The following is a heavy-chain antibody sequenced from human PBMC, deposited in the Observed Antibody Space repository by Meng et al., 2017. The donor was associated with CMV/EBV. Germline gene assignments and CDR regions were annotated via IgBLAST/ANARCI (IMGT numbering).Heavy chain of an antibody. V-gene: IGHV4-61*01. CDR3: ARGTEDYDFWLDY. CDR2: IYYSGST. Sequence: GSLRLSCSVSGGSITSETFYWGWIRQSPGKGLEWIGYIYYSGSTNYNPSLKSRVTISVDTSKNQFSLKLSSVTAADTAVYYCARGTEDYDFWLDYWGQGTLVTVSS. CDR1: GGSITSETFY. J-gene: IGHJ4*02. D-gene: IGHD3-3*01.